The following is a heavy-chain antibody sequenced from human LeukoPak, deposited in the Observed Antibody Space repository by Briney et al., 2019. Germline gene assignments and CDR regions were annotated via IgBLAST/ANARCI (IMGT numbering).Heavy chain of an antibody. J-gene: IGHJ4*02. CDR2: ITSRSNHI. Sequence: PSETLSLTCTVSGGSISSSSYSWGWIRQPPGKGLEWVSSITSRSNHIDYADSVKGRFTISRDNAKNSLYLQMNSLRAEDTAVYYCARDALPDYDSSGYLRPPKYDFDYWGQGTLVTVSS. CDR1: GGSISSSSYS. V-gene: IGHV3-21*01. D-gene: IGHD3-22*01. CDR3: ARDALPDYDSSGYLRPPKYDFDY.